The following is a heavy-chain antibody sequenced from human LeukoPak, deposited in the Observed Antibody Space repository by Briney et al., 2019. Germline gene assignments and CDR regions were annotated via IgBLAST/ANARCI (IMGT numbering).Heavy chain of an antibody. CDR3: ARAIPFDY. Sequence: SETLSLTCTVSGGSISSYYWNWVRQPPGKGLEWIGYIFSSGTTNYNPSLKSRVTISVDTSKNQFSLKLSSVTAADTAVYYCARAIPFDYWGQGNLVTVSS. V-gene: IGHV4-59*01. J-gene: IGHJ4*01. CDR1: GGSISSYY. CDR2: IFSSGTT. D-gene: IGHD2-2*01.